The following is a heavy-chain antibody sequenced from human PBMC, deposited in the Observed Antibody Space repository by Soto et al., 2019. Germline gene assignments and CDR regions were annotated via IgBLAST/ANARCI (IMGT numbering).Heavy chain of an antibody. Sequence: SVKVSCKASGGTFSSYAISWVRQAPGQGLEWLGGIVPIFGAVYAQKFQARVTITADESTSTVFMDLNSLTSEDTAVYYCATPIKYYDAWRGYSPFDYWGPGTQVTVSS. CDR1: GGTFSSYA. CDR3: ATPIKYYDAWRGYSPFDY. J-gene: IGHJ4*02. D-gene: IGHD3-3*01. V-gene: IGHV1-69*13. CDR2: IVPIFGA.